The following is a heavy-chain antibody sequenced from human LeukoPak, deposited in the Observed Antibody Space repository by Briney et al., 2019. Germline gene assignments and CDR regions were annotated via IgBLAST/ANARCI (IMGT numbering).Heavy chain of an antibody. Sequence: SVKVSCKASGGTFSSYAISWVRQAPGQGREWMGGIIPIFGTANYAQKFQGRVTITADESTSTAYMELSSLRSEDTAVYYCARVSLRGMVYAPWFDPWGQGNLVTVSS. CDR2: IIPIFGTA. D-gene: IGHD2-8*01. CDR3: ARVSLRGMVYAPWFDP. J-gene: IGHJ5*02. V-gene: IGHV1-69*13. CDR1: GGTFSSYA.